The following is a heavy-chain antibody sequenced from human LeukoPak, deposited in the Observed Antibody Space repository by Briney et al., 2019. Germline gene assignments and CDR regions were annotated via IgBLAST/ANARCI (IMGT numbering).Heavy chain of an antibody. CDR1: GFTFSSYA. V-gene: IGHV3-23*01. D-gene: IGHD6-6*01. J-gene: IGHJ5*02. Sequence: GSLRLSCAASGFTFSSYAMSWVRQAPGKGLEWVSAISGSGGSTYYADSVKGRFTISRDNSKNTLYLQMNSLRAEDTAVYYCARKRGIAARGGNWFDPWGQGTLVTVSS. CDR2: ISGSGGST. CDR3: ARKRGIAARGGNWFDP.